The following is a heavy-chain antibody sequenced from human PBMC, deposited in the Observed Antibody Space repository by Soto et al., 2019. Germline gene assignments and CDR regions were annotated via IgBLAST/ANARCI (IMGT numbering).Heavy chain of an antibody. Sequence: EVQLLESGGGLVQPGGSLRLSCVASGFTFSSYAMSWVRQAPGKGLEWVSAIIGSGGSTYYADSVKGRFTISRTNSKNTQYLQMNSLDANDTAIFYCATAPVPDYGASGSSVLQPWSHGTLVTVSS. CDR2: IIGSGGST. CDR1: GFTFSSYA. J-gene: IGHJ1*01. V-gene: IGHV3-23*01. D-gene: IGHD4-17*01. CDR3: ATAPVPDYGASGSSVLQP.